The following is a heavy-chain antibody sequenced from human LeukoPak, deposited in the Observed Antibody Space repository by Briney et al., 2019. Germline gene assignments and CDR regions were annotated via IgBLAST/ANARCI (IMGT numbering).Heavy chain of an antibody. CDR1: GGSITNFY. CDR2: IYYSGTT. D-gene: IGHD7-27*01. J-gene: IGHJ4*02. V-gene: IGHV4-59*08. Sequence: PSETLSLTCTVSGGSITNFYGGWIRQSPGKGLELIGYIYYSGTTNYSPSLKSRVSISVDTSKKQFSLKLSSMTAADTAVYYCARRGTNWGRFDYWGQGSLVTVSS. CDR3: ARRGTNWGRFDY.